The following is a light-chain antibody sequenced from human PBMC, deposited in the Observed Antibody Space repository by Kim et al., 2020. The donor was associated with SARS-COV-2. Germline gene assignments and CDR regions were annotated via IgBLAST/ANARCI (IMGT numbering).Light chain of an antibody. CDR3: QKYNSAPLT. CDR1: PGISNF. CDR2: AAS. Sequence: GDRVTITCRASPGISNFLAWYQQKAGKNPTLLIYAASTLQSGVPSRFSGSGSETDFTLTISSFQPEDVATYYCQKYNSAPLTFGGGTKV. V-gene: IGKV1-27*01. J-gene: IGKJ4*01.